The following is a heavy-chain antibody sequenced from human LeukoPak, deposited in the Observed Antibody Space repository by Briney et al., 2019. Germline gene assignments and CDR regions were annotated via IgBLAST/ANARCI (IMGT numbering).Heavy chain of an antibody. CDR2: VRWNSGVR. J-gene: IGHJ4*02. Sequence: GGSLRLSCAASGFTFDDYGMHWVRQAPGKGLEWVSGVRWNSGVRAYADSVKGRFTVSRDNAKNSLYLQMDSLRAADTALYSCPSRRAMHTGRRGYFFDYWGQGTLVTVSS. D-gene: IGHD3-16*01. CDR3: PSRRAMHTGRRGYFFDY. V-gene: IGHV3-9*01. CDR1: GFTFDDYG.